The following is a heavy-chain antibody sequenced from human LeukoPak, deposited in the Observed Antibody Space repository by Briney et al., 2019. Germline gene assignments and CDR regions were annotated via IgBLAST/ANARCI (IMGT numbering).Heavy chain of an antibody. J-gene: IGHJ5*02. CDR3: AKDWSGDYNWSDP. CDR1: GFTFSSYA. CDR2: IYPDGNQK. Sequence: GGSLRLSCAASGFTFSSYAIYWVRQAPGKGLEWVACIYPDGNQKDYADSVKGRVIISRDNSKNILFLQMNSLRPEDTAVYYCAKDWSGDYNWSDPWGQGTLVTVSS. V-gene: IGHV3-30*02. D-gene: IGHD3-3*01.